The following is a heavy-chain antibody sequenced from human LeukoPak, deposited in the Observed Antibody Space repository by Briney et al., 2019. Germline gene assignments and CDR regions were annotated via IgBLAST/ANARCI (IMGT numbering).Heavy chain of an antibody. CDR1: GFTFSSYE. Sequence: GGSLRLSCAASGFTFSSYEMNWVRQAPGKGLEWVSYISTSGSIIYYADSVKGRFTISRDNAKNSLYLQMNSLRAEDTAVYYRARSGNYFDDWGQGTLVTVSS. V-gene: IGHV3-48*03. D-gene: IGHD1-26*01. CDR3: ARSGNYFDD. J-gene: IGHJ4*02. CDR2: ISTSGSII.